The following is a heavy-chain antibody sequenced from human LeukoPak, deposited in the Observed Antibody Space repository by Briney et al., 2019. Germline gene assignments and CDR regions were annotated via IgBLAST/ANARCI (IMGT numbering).Heavy chain of an antibody. Sequence: SETLPLTCTVSGGSISSHYWSWIRQPPGKGLEWIGYIYYSGSTNYNPSLKSRVTISVDTSKNQFSLKLSSVTAADTVVYYCARDFAEDYYMDVWGKGTTVTVSS. CDR1: GGSISSHY. J-gene: IGHJ6*03. CDR3: ARDFAEDYYMDV. V-gene: IGHV4-59*11. CDR2: IYYSGST.